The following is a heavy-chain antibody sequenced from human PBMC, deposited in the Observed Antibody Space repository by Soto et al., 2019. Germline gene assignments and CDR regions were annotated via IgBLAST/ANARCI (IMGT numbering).Heavy chain of an antibody. CDR1: GFTVSSKY. CDR3: TRADVHWSGGTCDGIPMDV. CDR2: INRGGSR. V-gene: IGHV3-66*01. J-gene: IGHJ6*03. Sequence: EVQLVESGGGLVQPGGSLRLSCAVSGFTVSSKYMSWVRQAPGKGLEWGSLINRGGSRSYADAVKGRFTISRDNSENTLYLPMSTLGVEDTAVYYCTRADVHWSGGTCDGIPMDVWGKGTTVTVSS. D-gene: IGHD2-15*01.